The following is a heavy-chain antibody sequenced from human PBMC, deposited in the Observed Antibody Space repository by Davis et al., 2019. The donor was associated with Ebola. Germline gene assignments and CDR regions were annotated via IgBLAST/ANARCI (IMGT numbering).Heavy chain of an antibody. CDR2: ISGYNGNT. CDR3: AREGYYDILTGYYVY. CDR1: GYTFTSYG. V-gene: IGHV1-18*04. D-gene: IGHD3-9*01. Sequence: ASVKVSCKAFGYTFTSYGISWVRQVPGQGLEYMGWISGYNGNTNYVQKLQGRVTMTTDTSTSTAYMELRSLRSDDTAVYYCAREGYYDILTGYYVYWGQGTLVTVSS. J-gene: IGHJ4*02.